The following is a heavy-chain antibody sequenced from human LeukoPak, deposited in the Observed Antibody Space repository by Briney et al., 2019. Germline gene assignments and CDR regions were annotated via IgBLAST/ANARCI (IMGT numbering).Heavy chain of an antibody. CDR2: IYTSGST. D-gene: IGHD6-13*01. CDR3: ARFGLVSSWYPEDAFDI. CDR1: GGSISSGSYY. J-gene: IGHJ3*02. V-gene: IGHV4-61*02. Sequence: SETLSLTCTVSGGSISSGSYYWSWIRQPAGKGLEWIGRIYTSGSTNYNPSLKSRVTISVDTSKNQFSLKLSSVTAADTAVYYCARFGLVSSWYPEDAFDIWGQGTMVTVSS.